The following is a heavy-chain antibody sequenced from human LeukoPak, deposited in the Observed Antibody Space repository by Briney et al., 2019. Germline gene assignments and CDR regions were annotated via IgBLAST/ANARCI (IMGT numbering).Heavy chain of an antibody. CDR3: ASGSSYYSFVF. CDR2: ISSGSSYI. J-gene: IGHJ4*02. V-gene: IGHV3-21*01. Sequence: GGSLRLSCAVSGFTFSSYTLNWVRQAPGKGLEWVSSISSGSSYIYYADSVKGRFTISRDNAKNSLFLQLNSLRAEDTAVYYCASGSSYYSFVFWGQGALVTVSS. D-gene: IGHD1-26*01. CDR1: GFTFSSYT.